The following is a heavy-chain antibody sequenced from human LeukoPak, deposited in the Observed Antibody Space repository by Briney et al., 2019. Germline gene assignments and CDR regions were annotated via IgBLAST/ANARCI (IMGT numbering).Heavy chain of an antibody. Sequence: SVKVSCKASGGTFSSYAISWVRQAPGQGLEWMGGIIPIFGTANYAQKFQGRVTITADESTSTAYMELSSLRSEDTAVYYCARASIIPGTSLRIHLDVWGQGTTVTVSS. CDR2: IIPIFGTA. J-gene: IGHJ6*02. D-gene: IGHD1-7*01. CDR1: GGTFSSYA. V-gene: IGHV1-69*13. CDR3: ARASIIPGTSLRIHLDV.